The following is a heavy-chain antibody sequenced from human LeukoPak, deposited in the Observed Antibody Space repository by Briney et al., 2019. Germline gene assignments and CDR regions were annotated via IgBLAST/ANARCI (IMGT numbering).Heavy chain of an antibody. CDR3: AKGGGYEAQYYYYYLDV. J-gene: IGHJ6*03. CDR1: GFTFSSYA. Sequence: GGSLRLSCAASGFTFSSYATHWVRQAPGKGLEWVAVISYDGSNKYYADSVKGRFTVSRDNSKNTLYLQMKSLRAEDTAVYYCAKGGGYEAQYYYYYLDVWGKGTTVTISS. CDR2: ISYDGSNK. V-gene: IGHV3-30*04. D-gene: IGHD5-12*01.